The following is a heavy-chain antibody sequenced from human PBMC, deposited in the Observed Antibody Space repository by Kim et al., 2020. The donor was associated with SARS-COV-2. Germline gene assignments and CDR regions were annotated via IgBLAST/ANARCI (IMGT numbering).Heavy chain of an antibody. CDR3: ARSGLGSGYYFDY. Sequence: YAQKFQGRVTMTRDTSTSTVYMELSSLRSEDTAVYYCARSGLGSGYYFDYWGQGTLVTVSS. D-gene: IGHD3-3*01. V-gene: IGHV1-46*01. J-gene: IGHJ4*02.